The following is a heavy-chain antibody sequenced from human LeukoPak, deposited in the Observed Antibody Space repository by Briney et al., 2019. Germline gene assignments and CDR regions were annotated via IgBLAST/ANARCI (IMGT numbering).Heavy chain of an antibody. CDR1: GFSFSSYE. CDR3: AKPRDSIVGTTTPTRLATLDI. CDR2: ISASGTTI. D-gene: IGHD1-26*01. Sequence: GGSLRLSCAASGFSFSSYEMNWVRQAPGKGLEWVSYISASGTTIYYADSVKGRFTISRDNAEKSLYLQMSSLRAEDTAVYYCAKPRDSIVGTTTPTRLATLDIWGQGTMVTVSS. J-gene: IGHJ3*02. V-gene: IGHV3-48*03.